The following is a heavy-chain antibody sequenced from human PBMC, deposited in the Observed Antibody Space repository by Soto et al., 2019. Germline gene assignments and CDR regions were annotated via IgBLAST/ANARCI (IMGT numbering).Heavy chain of an antibody. CDR3: ARTDIVTTNGFDP. CDR1: GESFIGYY. Sequence: QVHLQQWGAGLLKPSETLSLTCAVYGESFIGYYWTWIRQPPGKGLEWIGEINHRGSANYNPSLKSRVTISVDTSNNQFSLKLSSVTAADTSVYYCARTDIVTTNGFDPWGQGPLVTVSS. V-gene: IGHV4-34*02. D-gene: IGHD5-12*01. J-gene: IGHJ5*02. CDR2: INHRGSA.